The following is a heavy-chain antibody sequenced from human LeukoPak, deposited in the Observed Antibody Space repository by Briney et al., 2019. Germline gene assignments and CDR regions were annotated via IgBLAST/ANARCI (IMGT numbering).Heavy chain of an antibody. CDR1: GFTVSSNY. CDR3: ARADYYDSSGYNDY. Sequence: GGSLRLSCAASGFTVSSNYMSWVRQAPGKGLEGVSVIYSGGNTYYADSVKGRFTISRDNSKNMLYLQMTSLRAEDTAVYYCARADYYDSSGYNDYWGQGTLVTVSS. D-gene: IGHD3-22*01. CDR2: IYSGGNT. J-gene: IGHJ4*02. V-gene: IGHV3-53*01.